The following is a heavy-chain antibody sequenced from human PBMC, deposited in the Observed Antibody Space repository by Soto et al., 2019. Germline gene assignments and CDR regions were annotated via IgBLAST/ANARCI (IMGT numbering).Heavy chain of an antibody. D-gene: IGHD6-19*01. CDR1: GFTFSSYG. CDR3: ARDTAVAGTLGYYYYYMDV. CDR2: IWYDGSNK. V-gene: IGHV3-33*01. J-gene: IGHJ6*03. Sequence: GGSLRLSCAASGFTFSSYGMHWVRQAPGKGLEWVAVIWYDGSNKYYADSVKGRFTISRDNSKNTLYLQMNSLRAEDTAVYYCARDTAVAGTLGYYYYYMDVWGKGTTVTVSS.